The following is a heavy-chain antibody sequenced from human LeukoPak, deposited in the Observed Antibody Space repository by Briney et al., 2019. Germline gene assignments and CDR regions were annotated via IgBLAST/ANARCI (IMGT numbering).Heavy chain of an antibody. CDR1: GLTFSRFA. Sequence: GGSLRLSCAASGLTFSRFAMTWVRQAPGKGLEWVAGISGSGSTTYYADSVKGRFTISRDNSKNTLYLQMNSLRVEDTAIYYCAKGGRWDYYDSSHWGQGKMVTVSS. CDR2: ISGSGSTT. D-gene: IGHD3-22*01. CDR3: AKGGRWDYYDSSH. J-gene: IGHJ3*01. V-gene: IGHV3-23*01.